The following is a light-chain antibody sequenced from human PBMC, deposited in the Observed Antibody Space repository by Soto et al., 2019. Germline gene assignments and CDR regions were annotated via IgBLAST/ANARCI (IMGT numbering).Light chain of an antibody. CDR3: SSYTSSSIDV. V-gene: IGLV2-14*01. Sequence: QSVLTQPASVSGSPVQSITISCTGTSSDVGGFNFVSWFQQHPGKAPKLMIYDVSNRPSGVSNRFSGSKSGNTASLTISGLQAEDEADYYCSSYTSSSIDVFGTGTKVTVL. CDR2: DVS. CDR1: SSDVGGFNF. J-gene: IGLJ1*01.